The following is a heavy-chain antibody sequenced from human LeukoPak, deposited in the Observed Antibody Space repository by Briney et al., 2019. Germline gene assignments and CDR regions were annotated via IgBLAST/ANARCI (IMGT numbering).Heavy chain of an antibody. D-gene: IGHD5-24*01. Sequence: GASVKVSCKASGYTFTSYYMHWVRQAPGQGLEWMGIINPSGGSTSYAQKFQGRVTMTRDTSTSTVCMELSSLRSEDTAVYYCARDWNGYNIEGQFDYWGQGTLVTVSS. CDR3: ARDWNGYNIEGQFDY. CDR2: INPSGGST. CDR1: GYTFTSYY. V-gene: IGHV1-46*01. J-gene: IGHJ4*02.